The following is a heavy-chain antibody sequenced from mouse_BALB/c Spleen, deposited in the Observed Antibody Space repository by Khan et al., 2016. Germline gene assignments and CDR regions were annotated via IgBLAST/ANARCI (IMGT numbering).Heavy chain of an antibody. CDR2: ISSGGSYT. CDR3: AYCGYYAMDY. Sequence: EVELVESGGDLVKPGGSLKLSCAASGFTFSSYGMSWVRQTPDKRLEWVATISSGGSYTYYPDSVTGRFTISRDNAKNTLYLQMRSLKPEDTAMYYCAYCGYYAMDYWGQGTSVTVSS. D-gene: IGHD3-1*01. J-gene: IGHJ4*01. CDR1: GFTFSSYG. V-gene: IGHV5-6*01.